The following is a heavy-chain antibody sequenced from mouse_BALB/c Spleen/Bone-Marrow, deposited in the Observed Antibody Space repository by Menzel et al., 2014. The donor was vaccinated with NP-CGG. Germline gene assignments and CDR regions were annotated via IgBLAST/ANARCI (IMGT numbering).Heavy chain of an antibody. D-gene: IGHD4-1*01. CDR2: IYPGDGDT. V-gene: IGHV1-82*01. CDR1: GYAFSSSW. J-gene: IGHJ3*01. Sequence: VQLQESGPELVKPGASVKISCKASGYAFSSSWMNWVKQRPGQGLEWIGRIYPGDGDTNYNGKFKGKATLTADKSSSTAYMQLSSLTSVDSAVYFCARGGDWDAWFAYWGQGTLVTVSA. CDR3: ARGGDWDAWFAY.